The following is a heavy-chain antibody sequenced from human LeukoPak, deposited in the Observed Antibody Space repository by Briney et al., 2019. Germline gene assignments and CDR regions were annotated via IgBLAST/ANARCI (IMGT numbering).Heavy chain of an antibody. V-gene: IGHV4-4*07. Sequence: SETLSLTCTVSGGSISSYYWSWIRQPAGKGLEWIGRIYTSGSTNDNPSLKSRVTVSVHTSKNQFSLKLSSVTAADTAVYYCAKDMWLEVFDYWGQGTLVTVSS. J-gene: IGHJ4*02. CDR1: GGSISSYY. D-gene: IGHD6-19*01. CDR3: AKDMWLEVFDY. CDR2: IYTSGST.